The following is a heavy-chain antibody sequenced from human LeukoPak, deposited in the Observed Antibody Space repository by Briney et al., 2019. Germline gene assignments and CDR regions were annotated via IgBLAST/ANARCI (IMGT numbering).Heavy chain of an antibody. V-gene: IGHV3-23*01. D-gene: IGHD3-9*01. Sequence: GGSLRLSCAASGFTFSNYAMSWVRQAPGKGLEWVSAISGSGGSTYYADSVKGRFTISRDNSKNTLYLQMNSLRAEDTAVYYCAKGDYDILTGYPQGFDYWGQGTLVTVSS. CDR1: GFTFSNYA. J-gene: IGHJ4*02. CDR3: AKGDYDILTGYPQGFDY. CDR2: ISGSGGST.